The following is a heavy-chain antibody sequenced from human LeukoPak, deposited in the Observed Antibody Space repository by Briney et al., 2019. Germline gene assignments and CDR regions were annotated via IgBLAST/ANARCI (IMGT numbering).Heavy chain of an antibody. J-gene: IGHJ5*02. D-gene: IGHD3-9*01. CDR2: IYTSGST. CDR1: GGSISSYY. V-gene: IGHV4-4*07. CDR3: ARERYDILTGYEVSWFDP. Sequence: PSETLSPTCTVSGGSISSYYWSWIRQPAGKGLEWIGRIYTSGSTNYNPSLKSRVTMSVDTSKNQFSLKLSSVTAADTAVYYCARERYDILTGYEVSWFDPWGQGTLVTVSS.